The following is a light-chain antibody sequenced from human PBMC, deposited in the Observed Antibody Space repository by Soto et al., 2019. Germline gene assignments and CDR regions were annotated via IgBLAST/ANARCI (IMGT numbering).Light chain of an antibody. J-gene: IGKJ1*01. CDR3: QQYGSSPAT. Sequence: IVFSQSPGTLSMSPGERATLSCRASQSVTSNYLAWYRHKPGQAPRLLFFGASIRATGIPDRFSGSGSGTDFTLTINRLVPEDFAVYYFQQYGSSPATLVQGSKLDI. CDR2: GAS. V-gene: IGKV3-20*01. CDR1: QSVTSNY.